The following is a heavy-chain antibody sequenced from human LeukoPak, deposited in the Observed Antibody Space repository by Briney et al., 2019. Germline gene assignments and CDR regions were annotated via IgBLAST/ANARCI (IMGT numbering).Heavy chain of an antibody. Sequence: GGSLRLSCAASGLTFSTSWMNWVRQAPGKGLEWVASINPDGSAKYYVDSVKGRFTISRDNTKNTLYLQMNSLRAEDTAVYYCARDFAYRRLDYWGQGTLVTVSS. CDR3: ARDFAYRRLDY. J-gene: IGHJ4*02. CDR1: GLTFSTSW. CDR2: INPDGSAK. D-gene: IGHD1-26*01. V-gene: IGHV3-7*03.